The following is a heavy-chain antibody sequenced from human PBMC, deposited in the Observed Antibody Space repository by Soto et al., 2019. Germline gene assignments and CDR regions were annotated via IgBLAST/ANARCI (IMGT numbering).Heavy chain of an antibody. D-gene: IGHD2-21*02. V-gene: IGHV3-30*18. CDR1: GFTFSSYG. Sequence: QVQLVESGGGVVQPGRSLRLSCAASGFTFSSYGMHWVRQAPGKGLEWVAVISYDGSNKYYADSVKGRFTISRDNSKNTLYLQMNSLRAEDTAVYYCAKESPGAYCGGDYYSWGQGTLVTVSS. CDR2: ISYDGSNK. J-gene: IGHJ5*02. CDR3: AKESPGAYCGGDYYS.